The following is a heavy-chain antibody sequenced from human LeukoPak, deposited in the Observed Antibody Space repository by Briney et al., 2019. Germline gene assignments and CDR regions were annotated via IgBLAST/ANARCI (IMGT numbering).Heavy chain of an antibody. Sequence: GGSLRLSCAASGFTFSNHWMSWVRQAPGKGLEWVANIRQDGAERYYVDSVKGRFTISRDNAKNSVYLEMNSLRAEDTAVYYCARDLSSTRSLFDYWGQGTLVTVSS. CDR2: IRQDGAER. D-gene: IGHD2-2*01. CDR1: GFTFSNHW. J-gene: IGHJ4*02. V-gene: IGHV3-7*01. CDR3: ARDLSSTRSLFDY.